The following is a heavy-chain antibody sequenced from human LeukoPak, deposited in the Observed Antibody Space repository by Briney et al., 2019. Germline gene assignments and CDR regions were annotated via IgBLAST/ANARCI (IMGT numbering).Heavy chain of an antibody. V-gene: IGHV3-23*01. J-gene: IGHJ4*01. D-gene: IGHD3-22*01. CDR3: ASGSTPGSGYYFDS. CDR1: GFTFRSYA. Sequence: PGGSLRLSCVASGFTFRSYAMAWVRQAPGKGLEQGLEWVASIIAGGGTFYADSVKGRFTISRDNSRNTLYLQMNRLRAEDTDIYYCASGSTPGSGYYFDSWGPGTLVTVSS. CDR2: IIAGGGT.